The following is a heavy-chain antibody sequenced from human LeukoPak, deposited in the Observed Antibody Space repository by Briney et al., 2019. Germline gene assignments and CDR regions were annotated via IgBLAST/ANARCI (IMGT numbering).Heavy chain of an antibody. Sequence: GGSLRLSCAASGFTFSYYGLHWVRQGPGKGLEWVAVISYDGSNKYYADSVKGRFTISRDNSKNTLYLQMNSLRAEDTAVYYCARDESVGGTLDYWGQGTLVTVSS. CDR2: ISYDGSNK. D-gene: IGHD1-26*01. V-gene: IGHV3-30*03. CDR1: GFTFSYYG. J-gene: IGHJ4*02. CDR3: ARDESVGGTLDY.